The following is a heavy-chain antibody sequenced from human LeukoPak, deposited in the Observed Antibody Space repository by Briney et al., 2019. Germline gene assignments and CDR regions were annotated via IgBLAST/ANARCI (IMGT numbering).Heavy chain of an antibody. J-gene: IGHJ4*02. CDR2: ISAYNGNT. D-gene: IGHD6-19*01. CDR1: GYTFTSYG. Sequence: ASVKVSCKASGYTFTSYGISWVRQAPGQGLEWMGWISAYNGNTNYAQKLQGRVTMTTDTSTSTAYMELSSLRSEDTAVYYCARVRPNQDSGWYFDYWGQGTLVTVSS. V-gene: IGHV1-18*01. CDR3: ARVRPNQDSGWYFDY.